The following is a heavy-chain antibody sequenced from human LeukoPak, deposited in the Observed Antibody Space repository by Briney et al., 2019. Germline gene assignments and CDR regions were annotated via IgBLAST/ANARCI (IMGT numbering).Heavy chain of an antibody. CDR1: GFTFSNAW. Sequence: GGSLRLSCAASGFTFSNAWMSWVRQAPGKGLEWVGRIKSKTDGGTTDYAAPVKGRFTISRDDSKNTLYLQMNSLKTEDTAVYYCTSSPGYSSSWYWAPPNYYYYMDVWGKGTTVTVSS. V-gene: IGHV3-15*01. D-gene: IGHD6-13*01. J-gene: IGHJ6*03. CDR2: IKSKTDGGTT. CDR3: TSSPGYSSSWYWAPPNYYYYMDV.